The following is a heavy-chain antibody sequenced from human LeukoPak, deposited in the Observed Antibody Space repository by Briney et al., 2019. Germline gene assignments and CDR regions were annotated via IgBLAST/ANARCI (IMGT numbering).Heavy chain of an antibody. Sequence: SVKVSCKASGGTFIIYAISWVRQAPGQGLEWVGGIITIFGTANYAQKFQGRVTITTDESTSTAYKELSSLRSEDTAVYYCAREGADFWSGYYFDYWGQGTLVTVSS. J-gene: IGHJ4*02. D-gene: IGHD3-3*01. V-gene: IGHV1-69*05. CDR3: AREGADFWSGYYFDY. CDR2: IITIFGTA. CDR1: GGTFIIYA.